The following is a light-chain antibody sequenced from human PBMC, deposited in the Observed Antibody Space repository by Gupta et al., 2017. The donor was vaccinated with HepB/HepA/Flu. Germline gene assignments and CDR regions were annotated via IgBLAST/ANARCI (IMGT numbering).Light chain of an antibody. CDR3: GTWDSSLTNWV. Sequence: QSVLTQPPSLSAAPGHRVTISCSGSSSNVGNNYVSWYQQLPGTAPKLLIYDNNKRPSGIPDRFSASKSGTSATLGITGLQTGDEADYYCGTWDSSLTNWVFGGGTKLTVL. V-gene: IGLV1-51*01. J-gene: IGLJ3*02. CDR2: DNN. CDR1: SSNVGNNY.